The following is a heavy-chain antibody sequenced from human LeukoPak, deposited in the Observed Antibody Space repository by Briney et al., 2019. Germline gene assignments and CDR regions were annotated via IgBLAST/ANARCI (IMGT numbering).Heavy chain of an antibody. V-gene: IGHV4-59*12. CDR3: ARGGVLWFGELYWFDP. CDR2: IYYSGST. J-gene: IGHJ5*02. CDR1: GGSISSYY. D-gene: IGHD3-10*01. Sequence: SETLSLTCTVSGGSISSYYWSWIRQPPGKGLEWIGYIYYSGSTNYNPSLKSRVTISVDTSKNQFSLKLSSVTAADTAVYYCARGGVLWFGELYWFDPWGQGTLVTVSS.